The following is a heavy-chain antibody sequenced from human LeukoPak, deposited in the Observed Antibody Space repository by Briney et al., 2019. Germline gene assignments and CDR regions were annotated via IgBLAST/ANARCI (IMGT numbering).Heavy chain of an antibody. CDR2: IYYSGST. CDR1: GGSISSSSYY. J-gene: IGHJ4*02. Sequence: PSETLSLTCTVSGGSISSSSYYWGWIRQPPGKGLEWIGSIYYSGSTYYNPSLKSRVTISVDTSKNQFSLKLSSVTAADTAVYYCARRARGKFDYWGQGTLVTVSS. D-gene: IGHD3-10*01. V-gene: IGHV4-39*07. CDR3: ARRARGKFDY.